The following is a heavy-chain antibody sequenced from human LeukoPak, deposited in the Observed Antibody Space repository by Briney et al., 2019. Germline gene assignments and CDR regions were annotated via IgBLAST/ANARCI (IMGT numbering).Heavy chain of an antibody. V-gene: IGHV3-74*01. J-gene: IGHJ4*02. Sequence: PGGSLRLSCAPSGFTFSTYWMIWVRQAPGKGLEYVSHMNADGSTTNYADSVKGRFTISRDNAKNTLYLQVDSLRAEDTAVYYCGRDNHGSVDYWGQGSLVTVSS. D-gene: IGHD3-10*01. CDR1: GFTFSTYW. CDR3: GRDNHGSVDY. CDR2: MNADGSTT.